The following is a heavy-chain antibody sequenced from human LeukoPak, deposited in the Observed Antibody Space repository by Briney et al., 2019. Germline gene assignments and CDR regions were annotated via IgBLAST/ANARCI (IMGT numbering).Heavy chain of an antibody. CDR1: GFIFTNFG. V-gene: IGHV3-30*02. J-gene: IGHJ4*02. CDR3: AKDVRGDGHRYFDS. Sequence: AGGSLRLSCSASGFIFTNFGIQWVRQTPGKGLEWVAYIAYDSSTTYFGASVKGRFTISRDTSKNTVYLQMNSLRLEDTAVYFCAKDVRGDGHRYFDSWGQGTLVSDSS. CDR2: IAYDSSTT. D-gene: IGHD5-24*01.